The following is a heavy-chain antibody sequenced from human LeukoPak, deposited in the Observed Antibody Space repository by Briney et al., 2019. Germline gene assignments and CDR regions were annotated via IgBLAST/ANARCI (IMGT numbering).Heavy chain of an antibody. CDR1: GYTFTSYA. Sequence: GASVKVSCKASGYTFTSYAMNWVQQAPGQGLEWMGWINTNTGNPTYAQGFTGRFVFSLDTSVSTAYLQISSLKAEDTAVYYCARVAIEVFGELHFDYWGQGTLVTVSS. CDR2: INTNTGNP. D-gene: IGHD3-10*02. J-gene: IGHJ4*02. V-gene: IGHV7-4-1*02. CDR3: ARVAIEVFGELHFDY.